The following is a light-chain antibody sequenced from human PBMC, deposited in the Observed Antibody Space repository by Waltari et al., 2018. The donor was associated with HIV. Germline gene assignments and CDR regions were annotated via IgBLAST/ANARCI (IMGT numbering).Light chain of an antibody. V-gene: IGLV2-14*03. CDR3: SSYTSITLI. CDR1: GSDIGGYNY. CDR2: DVS. J-gene: IGLJ2*01. Sequence: QSALTQPASVSGSPGQSITISCTGSGSDIGGYNYVSWYQHYPGKDPKLIIYDVSRRPSLVSNRLSGSKSGNTASLTSSGLRAEDDADYYCSSYTSITLIFGGGTKLTVL.